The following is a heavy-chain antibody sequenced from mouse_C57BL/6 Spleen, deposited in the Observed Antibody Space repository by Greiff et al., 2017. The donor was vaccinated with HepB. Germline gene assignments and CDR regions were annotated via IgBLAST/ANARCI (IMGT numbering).Heavy chain of an antibody. CDR3: ARNYGSTREYYFDY. V-gene: IGHV1-81*01. D-gene: IGHD1-1*01. J-gene: IGHJ2*01. Sequence: QVQLQQSGAELARPGASVKLSCKASGYTFTSYGISWVKQRTVQGLEWIGEIYPRSGNTYYNEKFKGKATLTADKSSSTAYMELRSLTSEDSAVYFCARNYGSTREYYFDYWGQGTTLTVSS. CDR1: GYTFTSYG. CDR2: IYPRSGNT.